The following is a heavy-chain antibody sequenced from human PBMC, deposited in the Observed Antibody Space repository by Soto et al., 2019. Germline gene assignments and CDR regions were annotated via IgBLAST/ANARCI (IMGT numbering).Heavy chain of an antibody. CDR2: INHSGST. D-gene: IGHD5-18*01. V-gene: IGHV4-34*01. CDR1: GGSFSGYY. Sequence: PSETLSLTCAVYGGSFSGYYWSWIRQPPGKGLEWIGEINHSGSTNYNPSLKSRVTISVDTSKNQFSLKLSSVTAADTAVYYCARRLKRGYSYGNLDYWGQGTLVTVSS. J-gene: IGHJ4*02. CDR3: ARRLKRGYSYGNLDY.